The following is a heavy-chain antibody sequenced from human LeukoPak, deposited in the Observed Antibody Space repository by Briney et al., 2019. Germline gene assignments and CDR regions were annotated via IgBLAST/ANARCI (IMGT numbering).Heavy chain of an antibody. D-gene: IGHD3-10*01. J-gene: IGHJ5*02. V-gene: IGHV1-18*01. CDR1: GYTFSSYG. CDR2: ISAYNGNT. Sequence: ASVKVSCKASGYTFSSYGISWVRQAPGQGLEWMGWISAYNGNTNYAQNLQGRVTMTTDTSTSTANMELRSLRSDDTAVYYCARVGGGIITMATNWFDPWGQGTLVTVSS. CDR3: ARVGGGIITMATNWFDP.